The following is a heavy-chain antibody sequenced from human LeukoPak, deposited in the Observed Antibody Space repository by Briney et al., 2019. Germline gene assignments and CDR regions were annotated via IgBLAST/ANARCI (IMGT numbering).Heavy chain of an antibody. Sequence: PGGSLRLSCAASGFTFSSYGMHWVRQAPVKGPEWVAVISYDGSNKYYADSVKGRFTISRDNSKNTLYLQMNSLRAEDTAVYYCAKDLHNYDFWSGYYGPCDYWGQGTLVTVSS. CDR1: GFTFSSYG. D-gene: IGHD3-3*01. CDR2: ISYDGSNK. CDR3: AKDLHNYDFWSGYYGPCDY. V-gene: IGHV3-30*18. J-gene: IGHJ4*02.